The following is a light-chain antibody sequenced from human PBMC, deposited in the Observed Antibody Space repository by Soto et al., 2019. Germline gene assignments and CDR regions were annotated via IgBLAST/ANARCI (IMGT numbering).Light chain of an antibody. CDR1: SSDVGGYNY. J-gene: IGLJ1*01. Sequence: QSALTQPPSASGSPGQSVTISCTGTSSDVGGYNYVSWYQQHPGKAPKVIIYEVSKRPSGVPDRFSGSKSGSTASLTVSGLQAEDEADYYCSSYAVTNSFVFGTGTKVTVL. V-gene: IGLV2-8*01. CDR2: EVS. CDR3: SSYAVTNSFV.